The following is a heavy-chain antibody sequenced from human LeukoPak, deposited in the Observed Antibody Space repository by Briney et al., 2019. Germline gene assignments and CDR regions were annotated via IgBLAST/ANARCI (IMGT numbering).Heavy chain of an antibody. CDR3: ARSPCMSVRGVQSDY. CDR2: IYYSTNT. V-gene: IGHV4-39*01. Sequence: PSETLSLTCSVSGDSTNSGIYYWSWIRQPPGKGLEWIGNIYYSTNTYYNPSLLGRVSISIDTSRNQFSLKLSSVTAADTAVYYCARSPCMSVRGVQSDYWGQGTLVTVSS. CDR1: GDSTNSGIYY. J-gene: IGHJ4*02. D-gene: IGHD3-10*01.